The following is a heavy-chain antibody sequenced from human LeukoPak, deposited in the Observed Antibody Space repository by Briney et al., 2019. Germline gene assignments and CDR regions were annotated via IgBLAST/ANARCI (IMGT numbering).Heavy chain of an antibody. D-gene: IGHD4-23*01. J-gene: IGHJ3*02. CDR3: ARDGGKRVLDAFDI. CDR1: GFTFDVYG. CDR2: INWNGGST. Sequence: GGSLRLSCAASGFTFDVYGMSWVRQAPGKGLEWVSGINWNGGSTGYADSVKGRFTISRDNAKNSLYLQMNSLRAEDTALYYCARDGGKRVLDAFDIWGQGTMVTVSS. V-gene: IGHV3-20*04.